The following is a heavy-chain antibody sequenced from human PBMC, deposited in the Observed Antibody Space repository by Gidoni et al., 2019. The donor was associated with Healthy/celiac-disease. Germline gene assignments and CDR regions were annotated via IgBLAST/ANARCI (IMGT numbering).Heavy chain of an antibody. Sequence: QVQLVESGGGVVQPGRSLRLSCAASGFPFSSYAMHWVRQAPGKGLEWVAVISYDGSNKYYADSVKGRFTISRDNSKNTLYLQMNSLRAEDTAVYYCARGKYYDYVWGSYGRYFDYWGQGTLVTVSS. J-gene: IGHJ4*02. V-gene: IGHV3-30-3*01. CDR1: GFPFSSYA. D-gene: IGHD3-16*01. CDR3: ARGKYYDYVWGSYGRYFDY. CDR2: ISYDGSNK.